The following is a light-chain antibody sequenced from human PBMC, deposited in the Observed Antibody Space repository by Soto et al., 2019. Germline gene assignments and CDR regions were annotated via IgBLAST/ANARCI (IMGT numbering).Light chain of an antibody. Sequence: DIQMTQSPSSLSASVGDRVTITCRASQDIGHSLAWYQQRPGKIPNLLIYSASTLQSGVPSRFSGSGFGTDFTLTITSLQPEDVATYYCQEHYSGPPVAFGPGTKVDV. J-gene: IGKJ3*01. V-gene: IGKV1-27*01. CDR1: QDIGHS. CDR3: QEHYSGPPVA. CDR2: SAS.